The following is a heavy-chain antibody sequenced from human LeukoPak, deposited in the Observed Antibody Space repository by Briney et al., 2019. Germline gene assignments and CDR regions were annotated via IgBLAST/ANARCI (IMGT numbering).Heavy chain of an antibody. CDR3: ARGIAAADD. J-gene: IGHJ4*02. V-gene: IGHV4-59*01. Sequence: SETLSLTCSVSGASISSYYWSWIRQPPGKGLEWIGYIYYSGSTNYNPSLKSRVTISVDTSKNQFSLKLSSVTAADTAVYYCARGIAAADDWGQGTLVTVSS. CDR2: IYYSGST. CDR1: GASISSYY. D-gene: IGHD6-13*01.